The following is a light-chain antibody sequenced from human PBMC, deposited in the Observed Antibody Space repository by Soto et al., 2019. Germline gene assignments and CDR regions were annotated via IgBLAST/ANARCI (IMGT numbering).Light chain of an antibody. Sequence: IVMTLSLDTLTVSPGERATLSCSASHSPGSNDLAWHQQKPGQPPRLLIYGASSRATGVPDRFSGSGSGTAFPLTISKLEPGDFAVYYCQQYSRSPLTFGGGPKV. CDR2: GAS. J-gene: IGKJ4*01. CDR1: HSPGSND. CDR3: QQYSRSPLT. V-gene: IGKV3-20*01.